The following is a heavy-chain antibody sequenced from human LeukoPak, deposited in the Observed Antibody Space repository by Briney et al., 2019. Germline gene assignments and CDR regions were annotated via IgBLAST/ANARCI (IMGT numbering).Heavy chain of an antibody. J-gene: IGHJ3*02. Sequence: PSETLSLTCALSGGALTVYFWTGIRQPPERGLEWIGHFYYSGSTYYNPSLESRVSISIGTSKTQFSLELNSVTGADTAVYYCGRGFGWTYCADGFDIWGQGTIVTVSS. CDR3: GRGFGWTYCADGFDI. CDR1: GGALTVYF. CDR2: FYYSGST. V-gene: IGHV4-59*01. D-gene: IGHD6-19*01.